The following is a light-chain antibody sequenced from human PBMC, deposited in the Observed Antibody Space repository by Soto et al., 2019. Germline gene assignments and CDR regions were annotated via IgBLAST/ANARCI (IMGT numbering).Light chain of an antibody. J-gene: IGLJ2*01. Sequence: QSVLTQPPSVSAAPGQKVTISCSGSSPNIGNQYVAWYQQLPGTAPKLLVYDNNKRPSGIPDRFSGSKSGTSATLGITGLQTGDEGDYYCGTWDSSLSGGVFGGGTKLTVL. V-gene: IGLV1-51*01. CDR2: DNN. CDR3: GTWDSSLSGGV. CDR1: SPNIGNQY.